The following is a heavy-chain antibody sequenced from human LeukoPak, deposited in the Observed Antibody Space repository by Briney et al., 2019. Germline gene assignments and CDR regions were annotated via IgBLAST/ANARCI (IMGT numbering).Heavy chain of an antibody. V-gene: IGHV1-24*01. CDR3: ATLPRWELLVSA. Sequence: ASVKVSCKVSGYTLTELSMHWVRQAPGKGLEWMGGFDPEDGETIYAQKFQGRVTMTEDTSTDTAYVELSSLRSEDTAVYYCATLPRWELLVSAWGQGTLVTVSS. CDR1: GYTLTELS. D-gene: IGHD1-26*01. CDR2: FDPEDGET. J-gene: IGHJ5*02.